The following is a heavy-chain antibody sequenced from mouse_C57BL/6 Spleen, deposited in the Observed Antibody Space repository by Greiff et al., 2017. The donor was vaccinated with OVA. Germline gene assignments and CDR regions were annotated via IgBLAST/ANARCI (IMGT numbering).Heavy chain of an antibody. V-gene: IGHV1-42*01. J-gene: IGHJ3*01. Sequence: VQLQQSGPELVKPGASVKISCKASGYSFTGYYMTWVKQSPEKSLEWIGEINPSTGGTTYNQKFKAKATLTVDKSSSTAYMQLKSLTSEDSAVYYCARYPFAYWGKGTLVTVSA. CDR2: INPSTGGT. CDR1: GYSFTGYY. CDR3: ARYPFAY.